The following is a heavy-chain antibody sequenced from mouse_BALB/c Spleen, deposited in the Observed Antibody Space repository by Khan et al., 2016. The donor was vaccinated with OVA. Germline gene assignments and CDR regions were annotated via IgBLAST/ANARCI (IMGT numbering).Heavy chain of an antibody. CDR1: GYSITSGYG. Sequence: VQLQASGPGLVKPSQSFSLTCTVTGYSITSGYGWNWIRQFPGNKLEWMGYISYSGSTNYNPSLKSRISITRDTSKNQFFLQLNSVTTEDTATYYCARTARIKYWGQGTTLTVSS. CDR2: ISYSGST. V-gene: IGHV3-2*02. J-gene: IGHJ2*01. CDR3: ARTARIKY. D-gene: IGHD1-2*01.